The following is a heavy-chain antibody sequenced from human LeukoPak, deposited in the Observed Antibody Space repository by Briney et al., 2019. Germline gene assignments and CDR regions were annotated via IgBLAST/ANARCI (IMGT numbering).Heavy chain of an antibody. CDR2: IIPIFGTA. CDR3: ASAYSGSYHYAFDI. Sequence: ASVKVSCKASGGTFSSYAISWVRQAPGQGLEWMGGIIPIFGTANYAQKLQGRVTMTTDTSTSTACMELRSLRSDDTAVYYCASAYSGSYHYAFDIWGQRTMVTVSS. CDR1: GGTFSSYA. J-gene: IGHJ3*02. D-gene: IGHD1-26*01. V-gene: IGHV1-69*05.